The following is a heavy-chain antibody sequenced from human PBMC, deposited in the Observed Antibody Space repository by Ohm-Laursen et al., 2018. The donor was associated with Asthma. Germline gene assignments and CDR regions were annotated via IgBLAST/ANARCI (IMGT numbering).Heavy chain of an antibody. J-gene: IGHJ2*01. D-gene: IGHD4-17*01. V-gene: IGHV4-31*03. CDR3: ARGNDFGDRNYWYFDL. CDR2: IFYSGST. Sequence: TLSLTCTFSGGSISNHGYYWNWIRQHPGKGLEWIGYIFYSGSTYYNPSLRSRVSISVDTSTMQFSLKLTSVAAADTAVYYCARGNDFGDRNYWYFDLWGRGTLVTVSS. CDR1: GGSISNHGYY.